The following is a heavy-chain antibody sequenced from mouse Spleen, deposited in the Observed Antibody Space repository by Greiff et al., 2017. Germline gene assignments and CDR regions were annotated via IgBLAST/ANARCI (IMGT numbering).Heavy chain of an antibody. CDR2: ISSGGSYT. CDR1: GFTFSSYA. CDR3: ARQNGNYYFDY. Sequence: EVKLVESGGGLVKPGGSLKLSCAASGFTFSSYAMSWVRQTPEKRLEWVATISSGGSYTYYPDSVKGRFTISRDNAKNTLYLQMSSLRSEDTAMYYCARQNGNYYFDYWGQGTTLTVSS. J-gene: IGHJ2*01. D-gene: IGHD2-1*01. V-gene: IGHV5-9-3*01.